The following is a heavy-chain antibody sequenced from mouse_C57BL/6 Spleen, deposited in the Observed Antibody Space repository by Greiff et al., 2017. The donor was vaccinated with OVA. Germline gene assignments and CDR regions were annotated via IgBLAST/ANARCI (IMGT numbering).Heavy chain of an antibody. CDR3: ARDGGYYDFDY. CDR1: GFTFSSYA. CDR2: ISDGGSYT. V-gene: IGHV5-4*01. Sequence: DVQLQESGGGLVKPGGSLKLSCAASGFTFSSYAMSWVRQTPEKRLEWVATISDGGSYTYYPDNVKGRFTISRDNAKNNLYLQMSHLKSEDTAMYYCARDGGYYDFDYWGQGTTLTVSS. D-gene: IGHD2-3*01. J-gene: IGHJ2*01.